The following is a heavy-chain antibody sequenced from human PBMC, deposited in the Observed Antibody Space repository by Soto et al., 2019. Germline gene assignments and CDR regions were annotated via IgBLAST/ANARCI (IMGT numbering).Heavy chain of an antibody. Sequence: PGESLKISYKGSGYSFTSYWISWGRQMPGKGLEWMGRIDPSDSYTNYSPSFQGHVTISADKSISTAYLQWSSLKASDTAMYYCARCGVGYCSSTSFYEMPSYYYCYGMDVWGQGTTVTVSS. CDR2: IDPSDSYT. CDR3: ARCGVGYCSSTSFYEMPSYYYCYGMDV. V-gene: IGHV5-10-1*01. CDR1: GYSFTSYW. D-gene: IGHD2-2*01. J-gene: IGHJ6*02.